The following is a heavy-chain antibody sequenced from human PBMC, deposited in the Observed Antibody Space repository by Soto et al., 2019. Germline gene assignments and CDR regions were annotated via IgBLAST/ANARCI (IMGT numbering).Heavy chain of an antibody. CDR2: INLIGTT. CDR1: GGPITNSDW. J-gene: IGHJ4*01. CDR3: ASLGTTVSAFDY. D-gene: IGHD1-1*01. Sequence: PSETLSLTCAVSGGPITNSDWWNWVRQPPGKGLEWIGEINLIGTTHYNTSLNSRLTISVDKSRNHFSLTLNSVTAADTAVYYCASLGTTVSAFDYWGHGTLVTVSS. V-gene: IGHV4-4*02.